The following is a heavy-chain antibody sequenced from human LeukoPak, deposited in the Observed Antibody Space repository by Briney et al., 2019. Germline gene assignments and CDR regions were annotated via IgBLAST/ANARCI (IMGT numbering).Heavy chain of an antibody. CDR1: GYSFTSYW. Sequence: PGESLKISCKGSGYSFTSYWISWVRQMRGKGLEWMGRIDPSDSYTNYSPSFQGHITIAADKYIRTAYLQWSSLKASGTAMYYCARHRKTYYYDSSGYYPLDYWGQGTLVTVSS. CDR3: ARHRKTYYYDSSGYYPLDY. CDR2: IDPSDSYT. D-gene: IGHD3-22*01. V-gene: IGHV5-10-1*01. J-gene: IGHJ4*02.